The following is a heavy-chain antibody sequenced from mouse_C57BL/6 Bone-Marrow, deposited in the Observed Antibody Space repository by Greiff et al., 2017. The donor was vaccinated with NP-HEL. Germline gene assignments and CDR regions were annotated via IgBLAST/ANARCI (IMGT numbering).Heavy chain of an antibody. V-gene: IGHV1-55*01. CDR2: IYPGSGST. CDR3: ARFPDYYGSSYVDAMDY. J-gene: IGHJ4*01. Sequence: QVQLQQPGAELVKPGASVKMSCKASGYTFTSYWITWVKQRPGQGLEWIGDIYPGSGSTNYNEKFKSKATLTVDTSSSTAYMQLSSLTSEDSAVYDCARFPDYYGSSYVDAMDYWGQGTSVTVSS. CDR1: GYTFTSYW. D-gene: IGHD1-1*01.